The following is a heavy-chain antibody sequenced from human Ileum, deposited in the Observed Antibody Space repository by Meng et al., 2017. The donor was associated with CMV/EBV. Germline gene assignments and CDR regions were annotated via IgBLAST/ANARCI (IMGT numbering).Heavy chain of an antibody. CDR3: TRGDAGDAHFDY. Sequence: VFINSDRFYWGWIRQPPGMAPEWLGTIYYSGTTYSNPSLKSRVAISVDRSKSQFSLRLTSVTAADTAVYFCTRGDAGDAHFDYWGRGTLVTVSS. CDR2: IYYSGTT. D-gene: IGHD2-21*02. J-gene: IGHJ4*02. V-gene: IGHV4-39*07. CDR1: VFINSDRFY.